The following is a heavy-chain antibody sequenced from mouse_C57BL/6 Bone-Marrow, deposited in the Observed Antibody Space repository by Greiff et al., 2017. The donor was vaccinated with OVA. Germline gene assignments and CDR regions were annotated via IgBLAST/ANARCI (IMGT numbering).Heavy chain of an antibody. J-gene: IGHJ2*01. D-gene: IGHD2-1*01. CDR3: AREIYYGNPFDY. CDR2: IYPGDGDT. CDR1: GYAFSSYW. Sequence: QVQLKESGAELVKPGASVKISCKASGYAFSSYWMNWVKQRPGKGLEWIGQIYPGDGDTNYNGKFKGKATLTADKSSSTAYMQLSSLTSEDSAVYFCAREIYYGNPFDYWGQGTTLTVSS. V-gene: IGHV1-80*01.